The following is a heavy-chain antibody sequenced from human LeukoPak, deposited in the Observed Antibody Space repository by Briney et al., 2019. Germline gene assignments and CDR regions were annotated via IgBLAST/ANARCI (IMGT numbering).Heavy chain of an antibody. V-gene: IGHV1-18*01. J-gene: IGHJ4*02. D-gene: IGHD6-6*01. Sequence: ASVKVSCKASGYTFTSYGISWVRQAPGQGLAWMGWISAYNGNTKYAQKLQDRVTMTTDTSTTTAYMEVRSLTSDDTAVYYCARGSAMAQKQLVRHFDSWGQGTLVIVSS. CDR3: ARGSAMAQKQLVRHFDS. CDR2: ISAYNGNT. CDR1: GYTFTSYG.